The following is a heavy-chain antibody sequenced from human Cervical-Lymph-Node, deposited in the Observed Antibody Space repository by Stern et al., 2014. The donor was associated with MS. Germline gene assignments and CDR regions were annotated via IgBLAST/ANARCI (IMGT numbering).Heavy chain of an antibody. Sequence: EVQLVESGGVVVQPGGSLRLSCAASGFTFDDYTMHWVRQAPGKGLQWVSLITWTGGSTYYADSVKGRFTISRDNSKNSLYLRMNSLRTEDTALYYCTKGGYDSSHYYFDYWGQGTLVTVSS. D-gene: IGHD3-22*01. CDR1: GFTFDDYT. CDR2: ITWTGGST. CDR3: TKGGYDSSHYYFDY. V-gene: IGHV3-43*01. J-gene: IGHJ4*02.